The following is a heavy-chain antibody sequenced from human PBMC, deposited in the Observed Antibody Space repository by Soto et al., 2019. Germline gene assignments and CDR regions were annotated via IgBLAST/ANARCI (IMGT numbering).Heavy chain of an antibody. J-gene: IGHJ4*02. CDR3: VKGASTTLFALDDN. Sequence: EVQLVESGGGLVQPGRSLRLSCAASGFTFDDYAMHWVRQPPGKGLEWVSSISWNSGNLGYADSVKGRFTISRDNAKNSLYLQMNRLRGWDAGVYYCVKGASTTLFALDDNWVQGTLVTVSS. D-gene: IGHD1-26*01. V-gene: IGHV3-9*01. CDR1: GFTFDDYA. CDR2: ISWNSGNL.